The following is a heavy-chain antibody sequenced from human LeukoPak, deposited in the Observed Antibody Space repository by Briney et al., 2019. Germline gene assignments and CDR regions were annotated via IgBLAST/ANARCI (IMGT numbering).Heavy chain of an antibody. CDR3: ARDGSSSSPYYFDY. CDR1: GYSISSGYY. CDR2: IYHSGST. J-gene: IGHJ4*02. Sequence: SETLSLTCAVSGYSISSGYYWGWIRQPPGKGLEWIGSIYHSGSTYYNPSLKSRVTISVDTSKNQFSLKLSSVTAADTAVYYCARDGSSSSPYYFDYWGQGTLVTVSS. V-gene: IGHV4-38-2*02. D-gene: IGHD6-6*01.